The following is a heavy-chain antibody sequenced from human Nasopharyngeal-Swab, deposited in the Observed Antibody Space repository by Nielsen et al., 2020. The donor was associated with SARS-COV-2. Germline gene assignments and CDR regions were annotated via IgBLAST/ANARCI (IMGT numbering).Heavy chain of an antibody. J-gene: IGHJ3*02. Sequence: ASVKVSCKTSGYTFIGYYIHWVRQAPGQGLEWMGRFNPNSGGTNYAQELQGRVTMTGDTSISTAYMELRSLRPDDTAVYYCASQDGGSYWVGDAFDIWGQGTMVTVSS. CDR3: ASQDGGSYWVGDAFDI. D-gene: IGHD1-26*01. CDR1: GYTFIGYY. V-gene: IGHV1-2*06. CDR2: FNPNSGGT.